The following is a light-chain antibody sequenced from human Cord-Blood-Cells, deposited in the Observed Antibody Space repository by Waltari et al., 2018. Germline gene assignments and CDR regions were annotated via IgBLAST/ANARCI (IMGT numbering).Light chain of an antibody. Sequence: QSSLTLPTPGSVSPPQSITIPCTRASSPIGSDNFVSWYQQHPGNAPKLMIYEVSNRPSGVSNRFSGSKSGNTASLTISGLQAEDEADYYCSSYTSSSTVVFGGGTKLTVL. CDR3: SSYTSSSTVV. CDR2: EVS. J-gene: IGLJ2*01. CDR1: SSPIGSDNF. V-gene: IGLV2-14*01.